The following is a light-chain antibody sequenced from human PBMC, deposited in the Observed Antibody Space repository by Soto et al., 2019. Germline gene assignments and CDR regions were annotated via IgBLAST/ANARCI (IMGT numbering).Light chain of an antibody. CDR3: CSYAGRDTWV. CDR2: DVR. J-gene: IGLJ3*02. V-gene: IGLV2-11*01. CDR1: NSEVSSYNS. Sequence: QSALTQPRSVSGSPGQSVTIPCTGSNSEVSSYNSVSWYQQHPGRAPKCLIYDVRKRPSGVPERFSGSKSGNTASLTISGLQVDDEADYYCCSYAGRDTWVFGGGTKLTVL.